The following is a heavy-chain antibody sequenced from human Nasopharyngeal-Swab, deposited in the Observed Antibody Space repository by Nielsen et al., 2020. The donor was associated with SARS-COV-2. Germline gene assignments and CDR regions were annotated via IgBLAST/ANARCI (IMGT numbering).Heavy chain of an antibody. CDR1: GGTFSRYA. CDR2: IIPIFGTA. Sequence: SVKVSCKASGGTFSRYAISWVRQAPGQGLDWMGGIIPIFGTANYAQKFQGRVTITADESTSTAYMELSSLRSEDTAVYYCAAGAQYSYGYSWGQGTLVTVSS. J-gene: IGHJ4*02. V-gene: IGHV1-69*13. CDR3: AAGAQYSYGYS. D-gene: IGHD5-18*01.